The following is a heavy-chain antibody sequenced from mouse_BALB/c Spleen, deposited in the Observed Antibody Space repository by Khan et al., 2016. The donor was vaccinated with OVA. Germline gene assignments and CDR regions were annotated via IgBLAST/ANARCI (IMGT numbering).Heavy chain of an antibody. CDR2: ISGDSSTV. V-gene: IGHV5-17*02. Sequence: EVELVESGGGLVQPGGSRKLSCAASGFTFSTYGMHWVRQAPEKGLEWVAYISGDSSTVYYADTVKGRFTISRDNPKITLFLQMTSLMSEDTARYYCATSYFYGYYFDYWGPGTTLTVSS. J-gene: IGHJ2*01. D-gene: IGHD1-1*01. CDR3: ATSYFYGYYFDY. CDR1: GFTFSTYG.